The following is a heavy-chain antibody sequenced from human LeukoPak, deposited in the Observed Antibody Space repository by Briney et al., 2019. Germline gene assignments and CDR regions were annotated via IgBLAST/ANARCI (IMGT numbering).Heavy chain of an antibody. V-gene: IGHV1-8*01. CDR1: GYTFTNYD. D-gene: IGHD2-2*01. J-gene: IGHJ4*02. Sequence: ASVKVSRKASGYTFTNYDINWVRHASGQGRYGMGCVNPNSGNTGYSQKFQGRVTITRNNSISTAYMELSSLSSEDTAVYYCARGPGCISTSCPYYFDYWGQGTLVTVSS. CDR2: VNPNSGNT. CDR3: ARGPGCISTSCPYYFDY.